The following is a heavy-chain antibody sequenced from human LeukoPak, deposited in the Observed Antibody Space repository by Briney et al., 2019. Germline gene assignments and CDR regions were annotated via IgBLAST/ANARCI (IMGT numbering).Heavy chain of an antibody. J-gene: IGHJ3*02. D-gene: IGHD5-18*01. CDR2: INSDGSST. V-gene: IGHV3-74*01. CDR3: ARACDTAMGNDAFDI. Sequence: PGGSLRLSCAASGFTFSSYWMHWVRHAPGKGLVWVSRINSDGSSTSYADSVKGRFTISRDNAKNTLYLQMNSLRAEDTAVYYCARACDTAMGNDAFDIWGQGTMVTVSS. CDR1: GFTFSSYW.